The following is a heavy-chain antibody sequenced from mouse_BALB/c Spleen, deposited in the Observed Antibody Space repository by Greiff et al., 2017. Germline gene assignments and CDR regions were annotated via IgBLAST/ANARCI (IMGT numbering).Heavy chain of an antibody. Sequence: VQLQQSGAELVKPGASVKLSCTASGFNIKDTYMPWVKQRPEQGLEWIGRIDPANGNTKYDPKFQGKATITADTSSNTAYLQLSSLTSEDTAVYYCARYLYYYGSSYDYAMDYWGQGTSVTVSS. CDR3: ARYLYYYGSSYDYAMDY. D-gene: IGHD1-1*01. CDR2: IDPANGNT. V-gene: IGHV14-3*02. CDR1: GFNIKDTY. J-gene: IGHJ4*01.